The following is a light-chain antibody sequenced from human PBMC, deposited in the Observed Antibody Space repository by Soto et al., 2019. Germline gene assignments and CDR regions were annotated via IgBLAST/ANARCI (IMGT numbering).Light chain of an antibody. Sequence: QSALTQPASVSGSPGQSITISCTGTSSDVGGYNYVSWYQRHPGKAPKLMIYEVTKRPSGVSLRFSGSRSGNTASLTISGLQGDDEAAYYCSSYTSSSTWVFGGGTKLTV. CDR1: SSDVGGYNY. CDR3: SSYTSSSTWV. J-gene: IGLJ3*02. CDR2: EVT. V-gene: IGLV2-14*01.